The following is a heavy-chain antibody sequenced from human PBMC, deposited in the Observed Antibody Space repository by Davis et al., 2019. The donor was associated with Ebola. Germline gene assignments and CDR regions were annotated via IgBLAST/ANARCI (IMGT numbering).Heavy chain of an antibody. Sequence: SVKVSCKPSGGTFTNYAVNWVRQAPGQGLEWMGRIIPVVDTKDYAQKFQGRVTLPADKATNTAYMELSGLRFDDTAVYYCARGKWFDPWGQGTLVSVTS. V-gene: IGHV1-69*04. CDR1: GGTFTNYA. CDR2: IIPVVDTK. J-gene: IGHJ5*02. CDR3: ARGKWFDP.